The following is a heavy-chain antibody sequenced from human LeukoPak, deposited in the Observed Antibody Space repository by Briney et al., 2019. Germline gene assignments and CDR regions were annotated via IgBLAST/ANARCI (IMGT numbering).Heavy chain of an antibody. CDR3: ARGTGFGTMVRGDVNWFDP. Sequence: ASVTVSFKASGYTFTDYYMHWGRQAPGQGREGMGWINPNSGGTNYAQKLQGRVTITRHTSISTAYIELSRLRSDDTAVYYCARGTGFGTMVRGDVNWFDPWGQGTLVTVSS. CDR2: INPNSGGT. J-gene: IGHJ5*02. CDR1: GYTFTDYY. V-gene: IGHV1-2*02. D-gene: IGHD3-10*01.